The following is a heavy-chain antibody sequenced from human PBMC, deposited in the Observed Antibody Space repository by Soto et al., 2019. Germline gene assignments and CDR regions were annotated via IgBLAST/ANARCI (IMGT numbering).Heavy chain of an antibody. J-gene: IGHJ4*02. Sequence: SETLSLTWTVSGGSISSYYWSWLRQPPGKGLEWIGYIYYSGSTNYNPSLKSRVTISVNTSKNQFSLKLSSVTAADTAMYYCARESSGWFRYFDYWGQGTLVTVSS. V-gene: IGHV4-59*01. CDR3: ARESSGWFRYFDY. CDR2: IYYSGST. D-gene: IGHD6-19*01. CDR1: GGSISSYY.